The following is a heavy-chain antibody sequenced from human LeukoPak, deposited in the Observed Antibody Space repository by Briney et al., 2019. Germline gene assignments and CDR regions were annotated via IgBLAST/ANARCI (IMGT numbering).Heavy chain of an antibody. CDR3: ARERFGSDYYLDV. J-gene: IGHJ6*03. Sequence: PGGSLRLSCAASGFTFDDYAMHWVRQVPGKGLECVSSINWNGETTAYAVSVEGRFTISRDNAKNSLYLQLNSLRVEDTALYYCARERFGSDYYLDVWGRGTTVTVSS. V-gene: IGHV3-20*04. CDR2: INWNGETT. CDR1: GFTFDDYA. D-gene: IGHD3-10*01.